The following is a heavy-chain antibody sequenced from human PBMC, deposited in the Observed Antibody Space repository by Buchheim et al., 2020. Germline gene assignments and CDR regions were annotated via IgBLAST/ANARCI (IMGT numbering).Heavy chain of an antibody. CDR1: GFTFSSYS. CDR2: ISSSSSTI. Sequence: EVQLVESGGGLVQPGGSLRLSCAASGFTFSSYSMNWVRQAPGKGLEWVSYISSSSSTIYYADSVKGRFTISRDNAKNSLILQMNSLRDEDTAVYYCARTYCSSTSCRPRDHDYWGQGTL. CDR3: ARTYCSSTSCRPRDHDY. D-gene: IGHD2-2*01. V-gene: IGHV3-48*02. J-gene: IGHJ4*02.